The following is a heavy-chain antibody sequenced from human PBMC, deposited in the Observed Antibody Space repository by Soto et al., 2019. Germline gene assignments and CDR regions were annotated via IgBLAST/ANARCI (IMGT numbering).Heavy chain of an antibody. CDR2: IYPGDSDT. CDR3: ASTLIYYRSDPQYFGAYDI. J-gene: IGHJ3*02. V-gene: IGHV5-51*01. CDR1: GYSFTSYW. Sequence: PGESLKISCKGSGYSFTSYWIGWVRQMPGKGLEWMGIIYPGDSDTRYSPSFQGQVTISADKSISTAYLQWSSLKASDTAMYYCASTLIYYRSDPQYFGAYDIWGQGTIDTVSS. D-gene: IGHD6-19*01.